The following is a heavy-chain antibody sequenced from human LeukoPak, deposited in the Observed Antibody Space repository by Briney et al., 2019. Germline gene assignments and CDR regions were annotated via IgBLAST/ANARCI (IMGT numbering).Heavy chain of an antibody. Sequence: GGSLRLSCTASGFIFSSYAISWVRQAPGKGLEWGSGIRTSGDTFYADSVKGRFTISRDISKNTVYLQMNSLRAEDSAVYYCASLSYDVWTGINWFDPWGQGTLVTVSS. J-gene: IGHJ5*02. CDR1: GFIFSSYA. CDR2: IRTSGDT. CDR3: ASLSYDVWTGINWFDP. D-gene: IGHD3-3*01. V-gene: IGHV3-23*01.